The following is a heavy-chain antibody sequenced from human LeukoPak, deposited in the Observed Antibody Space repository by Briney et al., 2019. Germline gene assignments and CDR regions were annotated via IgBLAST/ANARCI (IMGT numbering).Heavy chain of an antibody. J-gene: IGHJ4*02. Sequence: PGGSLRLSCAASGFTFSSYEMTWVCQAPGKGLEWVSFITSSGRSINYADSVKGRFTISRDNAKNSLYLQMNSLRAEDTAVYYCSRGSADLGYWGQGTLVTVSS. CDR3: SRGSADLGY. CDR1: GFTFSSYE. V-gene: IGHV3-48*03. D-gene: IGHD3-16*01. CDR2: ITSSGRSI.